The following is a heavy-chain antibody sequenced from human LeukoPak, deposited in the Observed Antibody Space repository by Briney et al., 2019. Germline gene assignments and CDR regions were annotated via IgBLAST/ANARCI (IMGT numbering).Heavy chain of an antibody. Sequence: GRSLRLSCTASGFTFDDYAMHWVRQAPGKGLEWVSGISWNSGSIGYADSVKGRFTLSRDNAKNSLYLQMNSLRAEDTALYYCAKDSRRARWLALDYWGQGTLVTVSS. CDR1: GFTFDDYA. V-gene: IGHV3-9*01. CDR3: AKDSRRARWLALDY. CDR2: ISWNSGSI. D-gene: IGHD6-19*01. J-gene: IGHJ4*02.